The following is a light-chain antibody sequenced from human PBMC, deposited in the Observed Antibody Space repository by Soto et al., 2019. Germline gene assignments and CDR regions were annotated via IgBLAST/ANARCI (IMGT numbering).Light chain of an antibody. V-gene: IGKV1-5*01. CDR3: QQYNNWQT. CDR2: AAS. J-gene: IGKJ1*01. CDR1: QSISTY. Sequence: DIQMTQSPSTLSASVGDRVAITCRASQSISTYLAWYQQKPGKAPKLLIYAASSLQSGVPSRFSGSGSGTDFTLTISSLQPEDFAIYYCQQYNNWQTFGQGTKVDIK.